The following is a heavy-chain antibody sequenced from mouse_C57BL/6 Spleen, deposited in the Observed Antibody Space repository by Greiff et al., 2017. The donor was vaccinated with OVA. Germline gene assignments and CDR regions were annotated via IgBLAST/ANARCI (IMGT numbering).Heavy chain of an antibody. J-gene: IGHJ3*01. CDR2: FYPGSGSI. D-gene: IGHD1-1*01. Sequence: QVQLQQSGAELVKPGASVKLSCKASGYTFTEYTIHWVKQRSGQGLEWIGWFYPGSGSIKYNEKFKDKATLTADKSSSTVYMALSRLTSEDSAVYFCARHEEGYYSSSYHVSWFAYWGQGTLVTVSA. V-gene: IGHV1-62-2*01. CDR3: ARHEEGYYSSSYHVSWFAY. CDR1: GYTFTEYT.